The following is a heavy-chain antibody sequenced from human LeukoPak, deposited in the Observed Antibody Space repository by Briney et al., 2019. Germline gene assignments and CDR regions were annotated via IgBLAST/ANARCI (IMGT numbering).Heavy chain of an antibody. CDR1: GGTFSSYA. Sequence: SVKVSCKASGGTFSSYAISWVRQAPGQGLEWMGGIIPIFGTANYAQKFQGRVTITADESTSTAYMELSSLRSEDTAVYYCATAVIGNGRFDYWGQGTLVTVSS. V-gene: IGHV1-69*13. D-gene: IGHD2-21*01. J-gene: IGHJ4*02. CDR2: IIPIFGTA. CDR3: ATAVIGNGRFDY.